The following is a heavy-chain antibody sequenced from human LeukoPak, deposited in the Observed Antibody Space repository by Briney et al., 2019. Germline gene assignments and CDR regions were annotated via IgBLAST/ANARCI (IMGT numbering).Heavy chain of an antibody. CDR2: MNPNSGNT. Sequence: GASVKVSCKASGYTFTSYDINWVRQATGQGLEWMGWMNPNSGNTGYAQKFQGRVTMTRNTSISTAYMELSSLRSEDTAVYYCARAVAAAGQVFDYWGQGTLVTVSS. CDR3: ARAVAAAGQVFDY. CDR1: GYTFTSYD. D-gene: IGHD6-13*01. V-gene: IGHV1-8*01. J-gene: IGHJ4*02.